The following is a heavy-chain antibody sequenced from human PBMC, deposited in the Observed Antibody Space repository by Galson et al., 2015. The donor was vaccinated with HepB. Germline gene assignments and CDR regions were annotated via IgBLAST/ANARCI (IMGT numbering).Heavy chain of an antibody. Sequence: SLRLSCAASGFTSSDYAMNWVRQGPGKGLEWVSGVSGRSNITFYAESVKGRFTISRDNSRNTLYLQMNSLRAKDTAVYYCGKSPYYLDSNGYLTAIDFWGQGTLVAVSS. V-gene: IGHV3-23*01. J-gene: IGHJ4*02. CDR2: VSGRSNIT. CDR3: GKSPYYLDSNGYLTAIDF. CDR1: GFTSSDYA. D-gene: IGHD3-22*01.